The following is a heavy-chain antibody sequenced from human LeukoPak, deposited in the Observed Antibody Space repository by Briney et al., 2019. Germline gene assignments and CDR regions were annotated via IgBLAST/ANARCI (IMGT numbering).Heavy chain of an antibody. Sequence: PGGSLRLSCAASGFPFSSYSMNWVRQAPGKGLEWVSYISSSDTMYYVDSVKGRFTISRDNARNSLYLRMNSLRAEDTAVYYCTTSSFSDWGQGTLVTVSS. CDR1: GFPFSSYS. J-gene: IGHJ4*02. CDR2: ISSSDTM. V-gene: IGHV3-48*01. CDR3: TTSSFSD. D-gene: IGHD2/OR15-2a*01.